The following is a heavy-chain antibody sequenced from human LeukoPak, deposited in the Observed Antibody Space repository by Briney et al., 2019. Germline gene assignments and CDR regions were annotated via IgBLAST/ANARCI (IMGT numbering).Heavy chain of an antibody. J-gene: IGHJ4*02. D-gene: IGHD6-13*01. V-gene: IGHV4-39*01. CDR1: GGSISSSSYY. Sequence: PSETLSLTCTVSGGSISSSSYYWGWIRQPPGKGLEWIGSIYYSGSTYYNPSLKSRVTISVDTSKNQFSLKLSSVTAADTAVYYCARRQYGIAAAGGRRGPSYFDYWGQGTLVTVSS. CDR3: ARRQYGIAAAGGRRGPSYFDY. CDR2: IYYSGST.